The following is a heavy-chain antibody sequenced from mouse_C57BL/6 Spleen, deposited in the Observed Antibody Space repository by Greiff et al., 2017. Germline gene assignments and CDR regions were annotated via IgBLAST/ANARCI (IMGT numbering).Heavy chain of an antibody. D-gene: IGHD1-1*01. CDR1: GYAFSSSW. CDR2: IYPGDGDT. J-gene: IGHJ2*01. CDR3: ARTSTEVADYFDY. Sequence: VQLQQSGPELVKPGASVKISCKASGYAFSSSWMNWVKQRPGKGLEWIGRIYPGDGDTNYNGKFKGKATLTADKSSSTAYMQLSSLTSEDSAVYFCARTSTEVADYFDYWGQGTTLTVSS. V-gene: IGHV1-82*01.